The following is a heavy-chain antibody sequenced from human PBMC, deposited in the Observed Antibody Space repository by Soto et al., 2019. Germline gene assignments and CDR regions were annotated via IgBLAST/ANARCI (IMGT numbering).Heavy chain of an antibody. CDR1: GFNFTYKA. CDR3: AGLPEGTAPRPAY. V-gene: IGHV3-23*01. Sequence: GGTLRLSCTASGFNFTYKAMGWVRQAPGKGLQWVSTVSGNGENTYYAESVRGRFTISRDTSKNTLYLQMNSLRVDDTAVYYCAGLPEGTAPRPAYWGQGTPVTVSS. CDR2: VSGNGENT. D-gene: IGHD6-6*01. J-gene: IGHJ4*02.